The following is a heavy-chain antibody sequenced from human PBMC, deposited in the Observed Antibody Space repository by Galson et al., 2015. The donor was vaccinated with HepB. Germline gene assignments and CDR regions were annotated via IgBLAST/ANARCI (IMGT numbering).Heavy chain of an antibody. CDR1: GFSLSTSGVG. J-gene: IGHJ4*02. CDR3: AHISSSNWGAHLCLDY. Sequence: PALVKPTQTLTLTCTFSGFSLSTSGVGVGWIRQPPGKALEWLALIYWDDDKRYSPSLKSRLTITKDTSKNQVVLTMTNMDPVDTATYYCAHISSSNWGAHLCLDYWGQGTLVTVSS. CDR2: IYWDDDK. V-gene: IGHV2-5*02. D-gene: IGHD3-16*01.